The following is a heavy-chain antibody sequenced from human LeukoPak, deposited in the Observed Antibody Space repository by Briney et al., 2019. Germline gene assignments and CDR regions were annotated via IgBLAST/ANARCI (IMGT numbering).Heavy chain of an antibody. J-gene: IGHJ5*02. V-gene: IGHV3-30*04. CDR1: GFTFSSYT. CDR2: ILYDGSNK. D-gene: IGHD3-16*01. Sequence: GRSLRLSCAASGFTFSSYTLHWVRQAPGKGLEWVAVILYDGSNKYYADSVEGRFTISRDNSKNTLDLQVISLRTDDTAVYYCARGGFGHPFDPWGQGTLVTVSS. CDR3: ARGGFGHPFDP.